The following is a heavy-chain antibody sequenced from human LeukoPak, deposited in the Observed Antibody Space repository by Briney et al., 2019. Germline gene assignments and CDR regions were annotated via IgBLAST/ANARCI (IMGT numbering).Heavy chain of an antibody. Sequence: PSETLSLTCTVSGGSIDSRSYYRGWIRQPPGKGLEWIGSIYSSGSTYYNPSLKSRVTISVGTSKNQFSLRLSSVTAADTAVYYCARYDPGYSSSWAFRDWGQGTLVTVSS. CDR2: IYSSGST. J-gene: IGHJ4*02. CDR1: GGSIDSRSYY. CDR3: ARYDPGYSSSWAFRD. D-gene: IGHD6-13*01. V-gene: IGHV4-39*01.